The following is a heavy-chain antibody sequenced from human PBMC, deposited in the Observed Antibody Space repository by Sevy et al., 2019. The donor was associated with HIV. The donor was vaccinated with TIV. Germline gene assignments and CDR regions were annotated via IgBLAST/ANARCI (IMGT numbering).Heavy chain of an antibody. V-gene: IGHV3-21*01. J-gene: IGHJ3*02. CDR2: ISGLSNYI. Sequence: GGSLRLSSAASGFTFSSYSMHWVRQAPGKGLEWVSSISGLSNYIYYADSMKGRFSISRDNAKNSLYLQMISLRAEDTAVFYCARAVPATDAFDIWGQGTLVTVSS. CDR1: GFTFSSYS. CDR3: ARAVPATDAFDI. D-gene: IGHD6-19*01.